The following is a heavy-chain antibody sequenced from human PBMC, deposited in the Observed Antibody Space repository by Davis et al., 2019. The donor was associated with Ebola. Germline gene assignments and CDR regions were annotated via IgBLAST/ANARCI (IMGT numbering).Heavy chain of an antibody. CDR3: ATGGVVVAATNWFDP. V-gene: IGHV1-18*04. J-gene: IGHJ5*02. D-gene: IGHD2-15*01. Sequence: ASVKVSCKASGYTFTGYYMHWVRQAPGQGLEWMGWISAYNGNTNYAQKLQGRVTMTTDTSTSTAYMELRSLRSEDTAVYYCATGGVVVAATNWFDPWGQGTLVTVSS. CDR2: ISAYNGNT. CDR1: GYTFTGYY.